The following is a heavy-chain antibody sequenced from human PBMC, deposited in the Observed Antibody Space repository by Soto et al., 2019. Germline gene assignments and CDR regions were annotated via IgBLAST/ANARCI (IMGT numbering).Heavy chain of an antibody. CDR2: IYYRGST. Sequence: SETLSLTCTVSGGSISSGSYYWTWIRQHPGKGLEWIGYIYYRGSTYYNPSLKSRVTISVDTSKNQFSLKLSSVTAADTAVYYCARLEGLATISYYFDFWGPGALVTVSS. CDR3: ARLEGLATISYYFDF. V-gene: IGHV4-31*03. CDR1: GGSISSGSYY. J-gene: IGHJ4*02. D-gene: IGHD3-9*01.